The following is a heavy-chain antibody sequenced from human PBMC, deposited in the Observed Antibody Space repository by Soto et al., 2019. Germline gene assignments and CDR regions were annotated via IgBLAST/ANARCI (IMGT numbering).Heavy chain of an antibody. V-gene: IGHV4-39*01. CDR2: VYYSGTT. CDR3: VRFHSPSGIDL. Sequence: QMQLQESGAGLVQPSETLSLTCTVSGGSSSSSNYYWGWIRQPPGKGLEWIATVYYSGTTYYNPSLKSRVPISVDMPTGQFSLRLGFVTAADTAIYFCVRFHSPSGIDLWGQGTLVTVSS. J-gene: IGHJ5*02. CDR1: GGSSSSSNYY. D-gene: IGHD2-21*01.